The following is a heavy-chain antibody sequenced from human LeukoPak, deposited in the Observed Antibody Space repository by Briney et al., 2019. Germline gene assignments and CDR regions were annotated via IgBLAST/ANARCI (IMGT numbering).Heavy chain of an antibody. CDR1: GFTFSSYG. CDR3: AKEGRPYYYYMDV. J-gene: IGHJ6*03. CDR2: ISYDGSNK. Sequence: GGSLRLSCAASGFTFSSYGMHWVRQAPGKGLEWVAVISYDGSNKYYADSVKGRFTISRDNSKNTLYLQMNSLRAEDTTVYYCAKEGRPYYYYMDVWGKGTTVTVSS. D-gene: IGHD6-6*01. V-gene: IGHV3-30*18.